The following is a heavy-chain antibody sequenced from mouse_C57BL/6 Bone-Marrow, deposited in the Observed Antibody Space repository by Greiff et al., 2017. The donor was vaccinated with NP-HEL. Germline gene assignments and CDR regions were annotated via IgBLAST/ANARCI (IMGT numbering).Heavy chain of an antibody. CDR3: AIIITTVVAKGDYDY. CDR2: IDPSDSYT. J-gene: IGHJ2*01. V-gene: IGHV1-69*01. CDR1: GYTFTSYW. D-gene: IGHD1-1*01. Sequence: QVQLQQPGAELVMPGASVKLSCKASGYTFTSYWMHWVKQRPGQGLEWIGEIDPSDSYTNYNQKFKGKSTLTVDKSSSTAYMQLSSLTSEDSAVYYCAIIITTVVAKGDYDYWGQGTTLTVSS.